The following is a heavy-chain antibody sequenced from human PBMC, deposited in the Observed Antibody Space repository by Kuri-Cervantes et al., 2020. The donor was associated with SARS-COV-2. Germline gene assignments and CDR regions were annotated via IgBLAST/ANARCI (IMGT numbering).Heavy chain of an antibody. V-gene: IGHV1-18*04. CDR2: ISAYNGNT. D-gene: IGHD6-6*01. Sequence: ASVKVSCKASGDTFTSYGISWVRQAPGQGLEWMGWISAYNGNTNYAQKLQGRVTMTTDTSTSTAYMELRSLRSDDTAVYYCARGSSSSSNYYYYGMDVWGQGTTVTVSS. CDR1: GDTFTSYG. J-gene: IGHJ6*02. CDR3: ARGSSSSSNYYYYGMDV.